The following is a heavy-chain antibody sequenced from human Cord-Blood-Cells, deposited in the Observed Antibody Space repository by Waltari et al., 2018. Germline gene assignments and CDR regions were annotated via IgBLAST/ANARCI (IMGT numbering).Heavy chain of an antibody. J-gene: IGHJ4*02. CDR1: GGSISSSSSY. CDR3: ARLATFGGVIVDY. D-gene: IGHD3-16*02. Sequence: QLQLQESGPGLVKPSETLSLPCTVSGGSISSSSSYWGWIRQPPGKGLEWIGSIYYSGSTYYNPSLKSRVTISVDTSKNQFSLKLSSVTAADTAVYYCARLATFGGVIVDYWGQGTLVTVSS. CDR2: IYYSGST. V-gene: IGHV4-39*01.